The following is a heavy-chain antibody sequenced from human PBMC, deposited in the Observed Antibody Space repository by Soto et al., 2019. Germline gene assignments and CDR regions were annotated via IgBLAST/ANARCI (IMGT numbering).Heavy chain of an antibody. CDR3: ARWVGMKSFDY. J-gene: IGHJ4*02. CDR1: GFTFSSYS. CDR2: ISSSSSYI. Sequence: GESLKISCAASGFTFSSYSMNWVRQAPGKGLEWVSSISSSSSYIYYADSVKGRFTISRDNAKNSLYLQMNSLRAEDTAVYYCARWVGMKSFDYWGQGTLVTVSS. D-gene: IGHD2-21*01. V-gene: IGHV3-21*01.